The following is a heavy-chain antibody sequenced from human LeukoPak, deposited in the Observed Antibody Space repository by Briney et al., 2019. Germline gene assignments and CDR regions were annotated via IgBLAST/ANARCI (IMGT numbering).Heavy chain of an antibody. CDR3: ARSYGDYVYYFDY. CDR2: IYYSGST. V-gene: IGHV4-59*12. J-gene: IGHJ4*02. CDR1: GGSISSYY. D-gene: IGHD4-17*01. Sequence: SETLSLTCTVSGGSISSYYWSWIRQPPGKGLEWIGYIYYSGSTNYNPSLKSRVTISVDTSKNQFSLKLSSVTAADTAVYYCARSYGDYVYYFDYWGQGTLVTVSS.